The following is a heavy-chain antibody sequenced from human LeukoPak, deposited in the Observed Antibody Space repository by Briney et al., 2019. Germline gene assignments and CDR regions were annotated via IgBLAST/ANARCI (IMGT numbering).Heavy chain of an antibody. V-gene: IGHV1-18*01. CDR1: GYTFTSYG. D-gene: IGHD3-22*01. CDR3: VRDRISDSSGWFDY. CDR2: ISAYNGNI. J-gene: IGHJ4*02. Sequence: ASVKVSCKASGYTFTSYGISWVRQAPGQGLEWMGWISAYNGNINYAQKLQGRVTMTTDTSTSTAYMELRSLRSDDTAVYYCVRDRISDSSGWFDYWGQGTLLTVSS.